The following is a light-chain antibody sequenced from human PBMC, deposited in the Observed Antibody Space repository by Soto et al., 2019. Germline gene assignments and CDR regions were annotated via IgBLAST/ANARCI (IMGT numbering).Light chain of an antibody. J-gene: IGKJ1*01. CDR3: QQYGSPGT. CDR1: QSVSNNY. Sequence: ESVFTQSPVTLSLSPGERATLSCRASQSVSNNYLAWYQQKAGQAPRLLIYGASNRANGIPDRFSGSGSGTVFTLTISILADEDFAVYYCQQYGSPGTFGQGTKVDI. CDR2: GAS. V-gene: IGKV3-20*01.